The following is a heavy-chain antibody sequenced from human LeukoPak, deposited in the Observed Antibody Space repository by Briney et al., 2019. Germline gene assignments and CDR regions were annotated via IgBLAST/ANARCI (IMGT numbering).Heavy chain of an antibody. Sequence: ASVKVSCKASGYTFTSYGISWMRQAPGQGLEWMGWISAYNGNTNYAQKLQGRVTMTTDTSTGTAYMELRSLRSDDTAVYYCARDRRPMVRGVKSAFGIWGQRTMVTVSS. CDR3: ARDRRPMVRGVKSAFGI. CDR1: GYTFTSYG. D-gene: IGHD3-10*01. J-gene: IGHJ3*02. CDR2: ISAYNGNT. V-gene: IGHV1-18*01.